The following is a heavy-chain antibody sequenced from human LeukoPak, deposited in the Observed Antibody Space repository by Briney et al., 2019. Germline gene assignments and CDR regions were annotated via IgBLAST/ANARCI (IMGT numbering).Heavy chain of an antibody. J-gene: IGHJ4*02. CDR3: ATKHYDYVKF. D-gene: IGHD3-16*01. CDR2: IYYTGTT. V-gene: IGHV4-38-2*01. CDR1: GYSITSGYY. Sequence: SETLSLTYGVSGYSITSGYYWGWSRQPPGQGLEWIGSIYYTGTTFYNPSLKSRLTISLDTSKNQFSLRLNSVTAADTATYYCATKHYDYVKFWGQGTLVIVS.